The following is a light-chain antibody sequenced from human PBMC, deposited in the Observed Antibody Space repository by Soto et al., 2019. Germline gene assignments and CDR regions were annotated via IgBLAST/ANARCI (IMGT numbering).Light chain of an antibody. J-gene: IGKJ1*01. Sequence: DIQMTQSPSSLSASVGDRVTITCRASQTISSYLNWYQQTPGRAPKLLIYAASSLQSGVPSRFSGSGSGTDFTLTISSLQPEDFATFYCQQTYSTPSTWTFGQGTKVEIK. CDR1: QTISSY. V-gene: IGKV1-39*01. CDR2: AAS. CDR3: QQTYSTPSTWT.